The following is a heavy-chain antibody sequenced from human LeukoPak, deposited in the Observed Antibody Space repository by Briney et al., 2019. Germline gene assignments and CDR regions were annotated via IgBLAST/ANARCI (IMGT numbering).Heavy chain of an antibody. CDR3: ARDTNREQDI. CDR1: GFTFSRDY. D-gene: IGHD3-3*01. CDR2: ISTDVGKT. V-gene: IGHV3-64*01. Sequence: GGSLRLSCAASGFTFSRDYIHWVRQAPGKGLEYVSAISTDVGKTHYTNSVKGRFTISRDNSKNTVYLQMGSLSTEDTAVYYCARDTNREQDIWGQGTTVTVSS. J-gene: IGHJ6*02.